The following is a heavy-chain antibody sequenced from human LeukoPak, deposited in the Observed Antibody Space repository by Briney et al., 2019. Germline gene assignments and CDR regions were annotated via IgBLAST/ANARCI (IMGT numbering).Heavy chain of an antibody. CDR2: ISAYNGNT. CDR1: GYTFTIYG. J-gene: IGHJ4*02. V-gene: IGHV1-18*01. D-gene: IGHD1/OR15-1a*01. CDR3: ARGAVGLKQPDY. Sequence: ASVKVSCKASGYTFTIYGISWVRQAPRQGLEWMGWISAYNGNTNYAQKLQGRVTMTTDTSTSTAYMELRSLRSDDTAVYYCARGAVGLKQPDYWGQGTLVTVSS.